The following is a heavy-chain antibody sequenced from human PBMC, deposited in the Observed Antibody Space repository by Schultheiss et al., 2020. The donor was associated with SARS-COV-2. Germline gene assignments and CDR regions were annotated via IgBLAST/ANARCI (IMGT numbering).Heavy chain of an antibody. D-gene: IGHD3/OR15-3a*01. V-gene: IGHV3-30*03. Sequence: GGSLRLSCAASGFTFSSYGMHWVRQAPGKGLEWVAVISYDGSNKYYADSVKGRFTISRDNSKNTLYLQMNSLRAEDTAVYYCARDQRVCDSWLPNSYYYYGMDVWGQGTTVTVSS. CDR3: ARDQRVCDSWLPNSYYYYGMDV. CDR2: ISYDGSNK. CDR1: GFTFSSYG. J-gene: IGHJ6*02.